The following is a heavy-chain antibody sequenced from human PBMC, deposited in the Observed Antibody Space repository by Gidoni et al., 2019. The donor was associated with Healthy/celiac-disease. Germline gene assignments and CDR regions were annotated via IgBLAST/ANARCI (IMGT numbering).Heavy chain of an antibody. CDR3: SRDGHYDILTGYYSRYYGMDV. J-gene: IGHJ6*02. D-gene: IGHD3-9*01. V-gene: IGHV3-30*01. CDR2: ISYDGSNK. CDR1: GFTFSSYA. Sequence: QVQLVASGGGVVQPGRSLRLSCAASGFTFSSYAMHWVRQAPGKGLEWVAVISYDGSNKYYADSVKGRFTISRDNSKNTLYLQMNSLRAEDTAVYYCSRDGHYDILTGYYSRYYGMDVWGQGTTVTVSS.